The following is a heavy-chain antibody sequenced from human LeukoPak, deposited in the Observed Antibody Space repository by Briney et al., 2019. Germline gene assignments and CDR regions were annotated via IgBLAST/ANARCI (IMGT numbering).Heavy chain of an antibody. J-gene: IGHJ5*02. CDR1: GFTFSSYN. CDR2: INSRSSTI. Sequence: PGGSLRLSCAASGFTFSSYNMNWVRQAPGKGLEWVSYINSRSSTIYYADSVKGRFTISRDNAKNSLYLQMNSLRAEDSAVYYCAKDGVLLWFGELVPNWFDPWGQGTLVTVSS. D-gene: IGHD3-10*01. V-gene: IGHV3-48*01. CDR3: AKDGVLLWFGELVPNWFDP.